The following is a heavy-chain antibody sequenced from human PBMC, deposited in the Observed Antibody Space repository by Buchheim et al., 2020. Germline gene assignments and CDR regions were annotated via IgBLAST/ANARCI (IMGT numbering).Heavy chain of an antibody. D-gene: IGHD3-3*01. V-gene: IGHV3-74*01. J-gene: IGHJ6*02. CDR2: INSDGSGT. CDR3: FRGVSVYYTDYDYGVDV. CDR1: GFSFSDYW. Sequence: EVQLVESGGGLVQPGGSLRLSCAASGFSFSDYWMHWVRHAPGKGPVWVSRINSDGSGTKYADSVKGRFTISRDNATKTLYLQMKSLRAVDTAVYYWFRGVSVYYTDYDYGVDVWGQGTT.